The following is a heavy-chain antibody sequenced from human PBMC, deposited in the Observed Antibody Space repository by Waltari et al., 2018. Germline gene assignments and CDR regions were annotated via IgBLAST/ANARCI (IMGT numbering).Heavy chain of an antibody. CDR1: GFTFSPSW. J-gene: IGHJ4*02. V-gene: IGHV3-74*01. D-gene: IGHD6-25*01. Sequence: EVQLVESGGGVVQPGGSLRLCCAASGFTFSPSWMHWVRQVPGKGLVWVSHINSDGSATSYADSVKGRFTISRDNAKNTLYLQMNSVRDDDTAVYYCAVDGQYSSAEWGQGTLVTVSS. CDR3: AVDGQYSSAE. CDR2: INSDGSAT.